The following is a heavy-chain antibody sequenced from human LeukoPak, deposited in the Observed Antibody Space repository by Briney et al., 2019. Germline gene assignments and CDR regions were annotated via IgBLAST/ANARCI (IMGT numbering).Heavy chain of an antibody. V-gene: IGHV5-51*01. Sequence: GESLKISCKGSGYSFTTNWIAWVRQMPGKGLEWMGIIYPDDSDIRYSPSFQGQVTISADKSINTAYLQWSSLKASDTAMYYCARSNYYFDYWGQGTLVTVSS. CDR3: ARSNYYFDY. CDR2: IYPDDSDI. D-gene: IGHD2/OR15-2a*01. CDR1: GYSFTTNW. J-gene: IGHJ4*02.